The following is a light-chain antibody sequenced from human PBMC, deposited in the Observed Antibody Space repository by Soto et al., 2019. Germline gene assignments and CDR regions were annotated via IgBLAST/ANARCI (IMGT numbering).Light chain of an antibody. CDR3: HQYGSAPIT. V-gene: IGKV3-20*01. CDR1: QSVTANY. Sequence: DIVLTQSPGTLSLSPGDRATLSCRASQSVTANYLAWYQQKPGQAPRLLVYGASIRATGIPDSFSCSGSGTDFTLTISRLDPEEFAVYYCHQYGSAPITFGQGTRLEI. CDR2: GAS. J-gene: IGKJ5*01.